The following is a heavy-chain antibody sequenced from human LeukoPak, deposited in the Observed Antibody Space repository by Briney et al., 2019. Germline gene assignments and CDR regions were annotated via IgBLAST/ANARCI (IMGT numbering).Heavy chain of an antibody. CDR2: INHSGST. CDR1: GVSFSGYY. V-gene: IGHV4-34*01. CDR3: ARNRNGYYYYMDV. Sequence: SETLSLTCAVYGVSFSGYYWSWICQPPGKGLEWIGEINHSGSTNYNPSLKSRVTISVDTSKNQFSLKLSSVTAADTAVYYCARNRNGYYYYMDVWGKGTTVTVSS. J-gene: IGHJ6*03. D-gene: IGHD1-14*01.